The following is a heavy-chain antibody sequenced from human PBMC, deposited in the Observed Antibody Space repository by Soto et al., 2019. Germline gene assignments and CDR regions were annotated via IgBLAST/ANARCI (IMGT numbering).Heavy chain of an antibody. V-gene: IGHV1-2*04. CDR1: GGTFSSYA. D-gene: IGHD6-13*01. CDR3: ARDGDSSSSTLRYYYGMDV. J-gene: IGHJ6*02. Sequence: GASVKVSCKDSGGTFSSYAISWVRQAPGQGLEWMGWINPNSGSTNYAQKFQGWVTMTRDTSISTAYMELSRLRSDDTAVYYCARDGDSSSSTLRYYYGMDVWGQGTTVTVSS. CDR2: INPNSGST.